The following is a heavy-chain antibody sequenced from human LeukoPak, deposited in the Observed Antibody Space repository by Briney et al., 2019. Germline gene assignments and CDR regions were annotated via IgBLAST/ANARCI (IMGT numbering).Heavy chain of an antibody. CDR2: INHSGST. J-gene: IGHJ5*02. V-gene: IGHV4-34*01. D-gene: IGHD3-22*01. CDR1: GGSFSGYY. Sequence: SETLSLTCAVYGGSFSGYYWSWIRQPPGKGLEWIGEINHSGSTNYNPSLKSRVTISVDTSKNQFSLKLSSVTAADTAVYYCARGMSYYDSSGYYLNWFDPWGQGTLVTVSS. CDR3: ARGMSYYDSSGYYLNWFDP.